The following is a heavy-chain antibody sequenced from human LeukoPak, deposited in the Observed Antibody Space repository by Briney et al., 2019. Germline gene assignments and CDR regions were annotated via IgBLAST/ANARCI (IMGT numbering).Heavy chain of an antibody. CDR3: ARVEFGVPYCSSTSCYAH. D-gene: IGHD2-2*01. CDR1: GFTFSNYW. J-gene: IGHJ4*02. CDR2: INTDGSNT. V-gene: IGHV3-74*01. Sequence: PGGSLRLSCAASGFTFSNYWVHWVRQAPGKGLVWVSRINTDGSNTGYADSMKGRFTISRDNAKNTLFLQMNSLRAEDTAVYYCARVEFGVPYCSSTSCYAHWGQGTLVTVSS.